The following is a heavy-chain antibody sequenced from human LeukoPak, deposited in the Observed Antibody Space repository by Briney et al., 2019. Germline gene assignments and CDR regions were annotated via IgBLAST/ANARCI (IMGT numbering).Heavy chain of an antibody. D-gene: IGHD3-10*01. CDR1: GFTFSDYG. J-gene: IGHJ4*02. V-gene: IGHV3-33*01. CDR3: ARFDYYGSGSSNYLKY. CDR2: IWNDGSKK. Sequence: PGGSLRLSCAASGFTFSDYGMHWVRQPPDKGLEWVAVIWNDGSKKYYAYSVKGRFSISRDNSKDALYLQMDSLRADDTTVYYCARFDYYGSGSSNYLKYWGQGTLVTVSS.